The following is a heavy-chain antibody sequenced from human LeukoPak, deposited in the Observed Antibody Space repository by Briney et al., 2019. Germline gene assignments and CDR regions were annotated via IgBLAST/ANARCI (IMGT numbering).Heavy chain of an antibody. J-gene: IGHJ4*02. V-gene: IGHV3-30-3*01. D-gene: IGHD3-10*01. CDR2: ISYDGSNK. CDR1: GFTFSSYA. CDR3: ARDGSGSYLDY. Sequence: GSLRLSCAASGFTFSSYAMHWVRQAPGKGLEWVAVISYDGSNKYYADSVKGRFTISRANSKNTLYLQMNSLRAEDTAVYYCARDGSGSYLDYWGQGTLVTVSS.